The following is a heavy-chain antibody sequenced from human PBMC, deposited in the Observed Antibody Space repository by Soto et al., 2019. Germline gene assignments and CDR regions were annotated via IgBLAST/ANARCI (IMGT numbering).Heavy chain of an antibody. J-gene: IGHJ4*02. V-gene: IGHV3-23*01. CDR1: GFTFSSYA. CDR2: ISGSGGST. D-gene: IGHD3-22*01. Sequence: EVQLLESGGGLVQPGGSLRLSCAASGFTFSSYAMSWVRQAPGTGLEWVSAISGSGGSTYYADSVKGRFTISRDNPKNTLYLHMNSLRAEDTAVYYCAKGSLVVVVITLGYWGQGTLVTVSS. CDR3: AKGSLVVVVITLGY.